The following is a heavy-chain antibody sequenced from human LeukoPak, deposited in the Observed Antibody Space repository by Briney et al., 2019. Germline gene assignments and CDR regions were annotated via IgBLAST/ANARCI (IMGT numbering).Heavy chain of an antibody. CDR1: GFTVSSND. CDR2: ISSSTSYM. CDR3: ARDAYNLFHFDY. V-gene: IGHV3-21*01. J-gene: IGHJ4*02. Sequence: GGSLRLSCAASGFTVSSNDMTWVRQAPGKGLEWVSSISSSTSYMYYADSLKGRFTVSRDNAKNSLFLQMNSLRAEDTAVYYCARDAYNLFHFDYWGQGTLVTVSS. D-gene: IGHD5-24*01.